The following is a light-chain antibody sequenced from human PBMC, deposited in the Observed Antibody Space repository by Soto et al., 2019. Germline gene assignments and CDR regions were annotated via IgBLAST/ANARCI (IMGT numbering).Light chain of an antibody. Sequence: DIQMTQSPSSLSASVGDRVTITCRASQSINNYLNWYQQKQGKAPKLLIYVASSLQSGVPSRLSGNEFGTGLPLTITCLQPEDFATYYCQQSYSTPMSLFAQGTKLELK. V-gene: IGKV1-39*01. J-gene: IGKJ2*01. CDR3: QQSYSTPMSL. CDR1: QSINNY. CDR2: VAS.